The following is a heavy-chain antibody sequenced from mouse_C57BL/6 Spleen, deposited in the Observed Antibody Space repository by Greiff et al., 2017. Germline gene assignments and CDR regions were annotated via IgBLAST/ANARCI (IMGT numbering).Heavy chain of an antibody. CDR2: IDPGSGST. V-gene: IGHV1-55*01. Sequence: QVQLQQPGAELVKPGASVKMSCKASGYTFTSYWITWVKQRPGQGLEWIGDIDPGSGSTNYNEKFKSKATLTVDTSSSTAYMQLSSLTSEDSAVYYCARKTTGAPNYFDYWGQGTTLTVSS. J-gene: IGHJ2*01. CDR1: GYTFTSYW. CDR3: ARKTTGAPNYFDY. D-gene: IGHD1-1*01.